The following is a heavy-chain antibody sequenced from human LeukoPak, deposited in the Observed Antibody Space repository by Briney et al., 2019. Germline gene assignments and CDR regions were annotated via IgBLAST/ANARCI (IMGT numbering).Heavy chain of an antibody. Sequence: PGRSLRLSCAASGFSFSSYGMHWVRQAPGKGLEWVAVVSFDGNNKYYADSVKGRFTISRDNSKNTLYLQMNSLRTEDTAVFYCAKGHSNWYFFDYWGQGTLVTVSS. CDR1: GFSFSSYG. CDR3: AKGHSNWYFFDY. CDR2: VSFDGNNK. V-gene: IGHV3-30*18. D-gene: IGHD6-13*01. J-gene: IGHJ4*02.